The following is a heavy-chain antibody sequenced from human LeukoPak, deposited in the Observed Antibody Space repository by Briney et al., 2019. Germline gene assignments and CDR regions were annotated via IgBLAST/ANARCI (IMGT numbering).Heavy chain of an antibody. V-gene: IGHV1-2*04. CDR3: AREGRAAAGNHFDY. Sequence: ASVKVSCKASGYTFTGYYMHWVRQAPGQGLEWMGWLNPNSGDTNYAQKFQGWVTMTRDTPISTAYMELSRLRSDDTAIYYCAREGRAAAGNHFDYWGQGTLVTVSS. CDR1: GYTFTGYY. D-gene: IGHD6-13*01. CDR2: LNPNSGDT. J-gene: IGHJ4*02.